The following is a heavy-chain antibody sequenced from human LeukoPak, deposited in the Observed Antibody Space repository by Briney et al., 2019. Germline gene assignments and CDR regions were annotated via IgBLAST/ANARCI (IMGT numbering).Heavy chain of an antibody. Sequence: SETLSLTCTVSGGSISSYCWSWIRQPPGKGLEWIGYIFYSGSTNYNPSLKSRVTISVDTSKNQFSLKLSSVTAADTAVYYCASYYGSGSYYNVKGYMDVWGKGTTVTVSS. J-gene: IGHJ6*03. CDR3: ASYYGSGSYYNVKGYMDV. CDR1: GGSISSYC. D-gene: IGHD3-10*01. CDR2: IFYSGST. V-gene: IGHV4-59*01.